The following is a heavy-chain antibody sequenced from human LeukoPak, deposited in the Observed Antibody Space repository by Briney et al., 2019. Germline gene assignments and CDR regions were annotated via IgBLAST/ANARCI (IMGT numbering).Heavy chain of an antibody. D-gene: IGHD4-17*01. Sequence: WGTLTLSCAVSGFTFSSDDNHWIRLGPDPGLDLVSAFHTDGGTYYLDSVKGRFTISREDAKNSLYLQMNTLRAGDTAVYYCARGSGPGVTTIDSWGQGTLVIVSS. CDR3: ARGSGPGVTTIDS. CDR1: GFTFSSDD. V-gene: IGHV3-13*01. CDR2: FHTDGGT. J-gene: IGHJ4*02.